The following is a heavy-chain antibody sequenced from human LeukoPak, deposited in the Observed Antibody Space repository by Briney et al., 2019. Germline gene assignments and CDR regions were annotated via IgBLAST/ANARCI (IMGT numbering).Heavy chain of an antibody. CDR3: ARGYCSGGSCSPFDP. CDR2: ISAYNGNT. D-gene: IGHD2-15*01. J-gene: IGHJ5*02. CDR1: GYTFTNYG. V-gene: IGHV1-18*01. Sequence: ASVKVSCKASGYTFTNYGISWVRQAPGQGLEWMGGISAYNGNTNYAQKFQGRVTITADESTSTAYMELSSLRSEDTAVYYCARGYCSGGSCSPFDPWGQGTLVTVSS.